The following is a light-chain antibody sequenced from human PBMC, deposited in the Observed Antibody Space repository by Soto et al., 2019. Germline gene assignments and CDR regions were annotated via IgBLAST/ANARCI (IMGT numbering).Light chain of an antibody. CDR3: QHYGSSRWT. CDR2: GAS. CDR1: QSVSSSY. V-gene: IGKV3-20*01. J-gene: IGKJ1*01. Sequence: DIGLTQSPGTLSSSPGERATLSCRASQSVSSSYLAWYQQKPGQAPRLLIYGASSRATGIPDRCSGSGCGTDVTLTISRLQPEDFGVYYCQHYGSSRWTFGQGTKVEIK.